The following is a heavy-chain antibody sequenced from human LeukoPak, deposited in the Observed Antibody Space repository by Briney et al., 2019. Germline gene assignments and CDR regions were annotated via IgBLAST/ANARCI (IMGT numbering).Heavy chain of an antibody. J-gene: IGHJ5*02. CDR1: AFTFVTYS. V-gene: IGHV3-21*01. D-gene: IGHD3-3*01. Sequence: GGCLSLSLAAAAFTFVTYSINSVSQAPGKGLEWVSSISSSSSYIYYAGSVKGRFTISRDNAKNSLYLKMNSLRAEDTAVYSCARDITISGSSPNWFDPWGQGTLVTVSS. CDR3: ARDITISGSSPNWFDP. CDR2: ISSSSSYI.